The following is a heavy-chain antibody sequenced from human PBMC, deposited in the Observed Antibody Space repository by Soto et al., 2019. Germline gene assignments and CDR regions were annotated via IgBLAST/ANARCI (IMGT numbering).Heavy chain of an antibody. J-gene: IGHJ4*02. CDR3: ARDFGGSPTGYSSGWPIDY. CDR2: IWYDGSNK. Sequence: QVQLVESGGGVVQPGRSLRLSCAASGFKFSTYAMYWVRQAPGKGLEWVAVIWYDGSNKYYADSVKGRFTISRDNSKNTLYLQINSLRAEDTAVYYCARDFGGSPTGYSSGWPIDYWGQGTLVTVSS. CDR1: GFKFSTYA. V-gene: IGHV3-33*01. D-gene: IGHD6-19*01.